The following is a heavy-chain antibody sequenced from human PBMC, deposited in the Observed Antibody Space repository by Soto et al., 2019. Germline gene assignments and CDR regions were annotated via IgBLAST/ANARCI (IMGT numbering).Heavy chain of an antibody. V-gene: IGHV1-18*01. D-gene: IGHD3-22*01. CDR2: ISAYNGNT. J-gene: IGHJ4*02. Sequence: ASVKVSCKASGYTFTSYGISWVRQAPGQGLEWMGWISAYNGNTNYAQKLQGRVTMTTDTSTSTAYMELRSLRSDDTAVYYCARDVANYSYDRSGDYWDQXTLVTVSP. CDR3: ARDVANYSYDRSGDY. CDR1: GYTFTSYG.